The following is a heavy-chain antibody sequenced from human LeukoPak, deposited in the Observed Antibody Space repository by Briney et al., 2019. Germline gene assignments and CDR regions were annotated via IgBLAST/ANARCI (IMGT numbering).Heavy chain of an antibody. V-gene: IGHV4-4*07. D-gene: IGHD2-21*01. CDR3: TRAEYCGGDCYRDY. CDR2: VNTSGNA. Sequence: SETLSLTCTVSGGSISSYYWSWVRQSAGKGLEWIGRVNTSGNANYNPSLKSRVTMSVGTSNNHFSLTLRSVTAADAAVYYCTRAEYCGGDCYRDYWGQGTLVIVSS. CDR1: GGSISSYY. J-gene: IGHJ4*02.